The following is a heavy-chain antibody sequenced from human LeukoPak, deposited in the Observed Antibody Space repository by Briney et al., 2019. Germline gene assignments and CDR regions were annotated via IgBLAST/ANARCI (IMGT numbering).Heavy chain of an antibody. D-gene: IGHD6-19*01. CDR2: ISSSGSTI. V-gene: IGHV3-11*01. CDR3: ARGTIAVAMNDAFDI. J-gene: IGHJ3*02. CDR1: GFTFSDYY. Sequence: PGGSLRLSCAASGFTFSDYYMSWIRQAPGKGLEWVSYISSSGSTIYYADSVKGRFTISRDNAKNSLYLQMNSLRAEDTAVYYCARGTIAVAMNDAFDIWGQGTMVTVSS.